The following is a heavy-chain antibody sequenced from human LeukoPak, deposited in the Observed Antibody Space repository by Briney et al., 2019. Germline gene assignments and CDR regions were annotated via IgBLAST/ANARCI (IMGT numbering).Heavy chain of an antibody. V-gene: IGHV3-30*04. CDR3: VRDWSQGNVVGTIGDYYFDS. Sequence: GGSLRLSCAASGFTFSSYAMHWVRQAPGKGLEWVAVISYDGSNKYYADSVKGRFTISRDNAKNSLYLQMNSLRADDTAVYYCVRDWSQGNVVGTIGDYYFDSWGQGTLVTVSS. CDR1: GFTFSSYA. D-gene: IGHD5-12*01. J-gene: IGHJ4*02. CDR2: ISYDGSNK.